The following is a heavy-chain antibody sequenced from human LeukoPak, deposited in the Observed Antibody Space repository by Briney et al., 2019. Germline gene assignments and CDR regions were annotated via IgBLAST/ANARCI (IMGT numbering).Heavy chain of an antibody. CDR3: ARAQREMVRGVIIPDAFDI. D-gene: IGHD3-10*01. CDR2: IYYSGST. V-gene: IGHV4-30-4*01. CDR1: GGSISSGDYY. J-gene: IGHJ3*02. Sequence: SQTLSLTCTVSGGSISSGDYYWSWIRQPPGKGLEWIGYIYYSGSTYYNPSLKSRVTISVDTSKNQFSLKLSSVTAADTAVYYCARAQREMVRGVIIPDAFDIWGQGTMVTVSS.